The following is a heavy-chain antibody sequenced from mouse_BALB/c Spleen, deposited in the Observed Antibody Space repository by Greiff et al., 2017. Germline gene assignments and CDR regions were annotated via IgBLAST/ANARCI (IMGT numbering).Heavy chain of an antibody. D-gene: IGHD2-3*01. CDR3: ASPYDGYPAWFAY. CDR2: ISYSGST. Sequence: EVMLVESGPSLVKPSQTLSLTCSVTGDSITSGYWNWIRKFPGNKLEYMGYISYSGSTYYNPSLKSRISITRDTSKNQYYLQLNSVTTEDTATYYCASPYDGYPAWFAYWGQGTLVTVSA. CDR1: GDSITSGY. J-gene: IGHJ3*01. V-gene: IGHV3-8*02.